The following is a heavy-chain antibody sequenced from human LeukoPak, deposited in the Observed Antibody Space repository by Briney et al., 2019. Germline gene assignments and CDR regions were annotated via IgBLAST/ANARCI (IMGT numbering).Heavy chain of an antibody. D-gene: IGHD3-3*01. Sequence: GGSLRLSCAASGFTFSSYSMNWVRQAPGKGLEWVSSISSSSSYIYYADSVKGRFTISGDNAKNSLYLQMNSLRAEDTAVYYCARDKNYDFWSGYYGGVDYYYYGMDVWGQGTTVTVSS. CDR2: ISSSSSYI. V-gene: IGHV3-21*01. CDR1: GFTFSSYS. J-gene: IGHJ6*02. CDR3: ARDKNYDFWSGYYGGVDYYYYGMDV.